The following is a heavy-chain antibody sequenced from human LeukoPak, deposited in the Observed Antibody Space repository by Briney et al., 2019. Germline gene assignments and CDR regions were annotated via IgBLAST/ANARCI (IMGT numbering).Heavy chain of an antibody. CDR1: GFTFSSYE. D-gene: IGHD3-9*01. CDR2: IDSSGSTM. V-gene: IGHV3-48*03. J-gene: IGHJ5*02. CDR3: ARVRRLARLRYFDWPKGGFDP. Sequence: GGSLRLSCAASGFTFSSYEMNWVRQAPGKGLEWGSYIDSSGSTMYYADSVKGRFTISRDNAKNSMYLQMNSLRAEDTAVYYCARVRRLARLRYFDWPKGGFDPWGQGTLVTVSS.